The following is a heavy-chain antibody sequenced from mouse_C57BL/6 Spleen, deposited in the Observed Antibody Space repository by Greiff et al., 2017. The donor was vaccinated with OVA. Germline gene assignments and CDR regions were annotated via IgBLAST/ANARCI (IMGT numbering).Heavy chain of an antibody. D-gene: IGHD1-1*01. J-gene: IGHJ4*01. CDR1: GFSLTSYG. V-gene: IGHV2-4*01. Sequence: VKLVESGPGLVQPSQSLSITCTVSGFSLTSYGVHWVRQPPGKGLEWLGVIWSGGSTDYNAAFISRLSISKDNSKSQVFFKMNSLQADDTAIYYCAKNPIYYGSSLYAMDYWGQGTSVTVSS. CDR3: AKNPIYYGSSLYAMDY. CDR2: IWSGGST.